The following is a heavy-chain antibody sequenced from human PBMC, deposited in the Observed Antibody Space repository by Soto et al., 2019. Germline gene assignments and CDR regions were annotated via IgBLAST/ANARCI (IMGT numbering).Heavy chain of an antibody. CDR1: GASFCTYY. CDR3: ARGEEQVAMPSGY. D-gene: IGHD2-2*01. Sequence: PSETLSLTCAVSGASFCTYYWSWIRQPPGKGLEWIGYIYYSGSTNYNPSLKSRVTISVDTSKNQFSLKLSSVTAADTAVYYCARGEEQVAMPSGYWGQGTLVTVSS. CDR2: IYYSGST. V-gene: IGHV4-59*01. J-gene: IGHJ4*02.